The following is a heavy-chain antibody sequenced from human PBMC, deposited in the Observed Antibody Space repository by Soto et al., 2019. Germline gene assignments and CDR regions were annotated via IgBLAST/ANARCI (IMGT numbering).Heavy chain of an antibody. CDR1: GGSISSGGYY. J-gene: IGHJ4*02. CDR3: ATRSDLGGSWYFDY. V-gene: IGHV4-31*03. CDR2: IYYSGTT. Sequence: QVQLQESGPGLVKPSQTLSLSCSVSGGSISSGGYYWSWIRQHPGKVLEWIGYIYYSGTTYYNPSVESRVTISVDTSKNQFSLELTSLTAADTAVYYWATRSDLGGSWYFDYWGEGTLVIVSS. D-gene: IGHD3-10*01.